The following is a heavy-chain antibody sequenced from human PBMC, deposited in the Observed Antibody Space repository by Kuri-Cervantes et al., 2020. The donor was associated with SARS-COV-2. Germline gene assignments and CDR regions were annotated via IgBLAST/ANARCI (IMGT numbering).Heavy chain of an antibody. Sequence: GGSLRLSCAASGFTFSSYSMNWVRQAPGKGLEWVSSISSSSSYIYYADSVKGRFTISRDNAKNSLYLQMNSLRAEDTAVYYCTTDDPGFSGSYYYYYMDDWGKGTTVTVSS. V-gene: IGHV3-21*01. CDR1: GFTFSSYS. CDR3: TTDDPGFSGSYYYYYMDD. J-gene: IGHJ6*03. CDR2: ISSSSSYI. D-gene: IGHD1-26*01.